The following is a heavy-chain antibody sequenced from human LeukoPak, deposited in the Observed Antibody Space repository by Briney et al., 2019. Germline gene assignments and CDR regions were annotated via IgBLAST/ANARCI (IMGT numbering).Heavy chain of an antibody. D-gene: IGHD6-6*01. CDR1: GFTFSSYS. CDR2: ISSSSSYI. Sequence: GGSLRLSCAASGFTFSSYSMNWVRQAPGKGLEWVSSISSSSSYIYYADSVKGRFTISRDNAKNSLYLQMNSLRAEDTAVYYCARDPRTYSSSWSNWFDPWGQGTLVTVSS. J-gene: IGHJ5*02. V-gene: IGHV3-21*01. CDR3: ARDPRTYSSSWSNWFDP.